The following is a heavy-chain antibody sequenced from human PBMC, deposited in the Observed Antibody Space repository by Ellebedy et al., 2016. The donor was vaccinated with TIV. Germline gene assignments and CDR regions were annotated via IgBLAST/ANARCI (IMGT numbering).Heavy chain of an antibody. D-gene: IGHD6-19*01. Sequence: ASVKVSXXASGYTFTSYGISWVRQAPGQGLEWMGWISPYNGDLNYAQEVEDRLTLTTDTSTSTAYMELRSLRSDDTAVYYCARPSTRISVAATNAFDIWGQGTMVTVSS. J-gene: IGHJ3*02. V-gene: IGHV1-18*01. CDR1: GYTFTSYG. CDR2: ISPYNGDL. CDR3: ARPSTRISVAATNAFDI.